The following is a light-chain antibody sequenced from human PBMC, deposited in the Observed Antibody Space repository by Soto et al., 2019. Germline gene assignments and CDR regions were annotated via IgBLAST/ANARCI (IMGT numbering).Light chain of an antibody. J-gene: IGKJ1*01. CDR1: QSVSSTK. CDR2: GVS. CDR3: QQYSISST. V-gene: IGKV3-20*01. Sequence: EIVSTQSPGTLSLSPGERATLSCRASQSVSSTKLAWYQQRPGQSPRLLIFGVSSRATDIPDRFSGSGSGTDFTLTINRLEPEDFAVYYCQQYSISSTFGQGTKVDI.